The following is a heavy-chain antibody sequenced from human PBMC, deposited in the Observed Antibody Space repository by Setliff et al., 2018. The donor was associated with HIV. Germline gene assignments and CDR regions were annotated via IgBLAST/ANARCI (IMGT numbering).Heavy chain of an antibody. D-gene: IGHD5-18*01. CDR3: AREWSYGAFDTFDV. J-gene: IGHJ3*01. Sequence: GKGLEWIGRLYVSGDTNYNPSLKSRVTMSLDTSKKHFSLKLKSVTAADTAVYYCAREWSYGAFDTFDVWGQGTMVTVSS. V-gene: IGHV4-4*07. CDR2: LYVSGDT.